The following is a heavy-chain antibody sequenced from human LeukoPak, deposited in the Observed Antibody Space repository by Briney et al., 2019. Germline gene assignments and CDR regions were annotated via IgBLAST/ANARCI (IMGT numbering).Heavy chain of an antibody. Sequence: ASVKVSCKASGYTFTGYYMHWVRQAPGQGLEWMGWINPNSGGTNYAQKFQGRVTMTRDMSISTAYMELSRLRSDDTAVYYCASLVVVVAATDPGGYWGQGTLVTVSS. J-gene: IGHJ4*02. V-gene: IGHV1-2*02. CDR3: ASLVVVVAATDPGGY. CDR2: INPNSGGT. CDR1: GYTFTGYY. D-gene: IGHD2-15*01.